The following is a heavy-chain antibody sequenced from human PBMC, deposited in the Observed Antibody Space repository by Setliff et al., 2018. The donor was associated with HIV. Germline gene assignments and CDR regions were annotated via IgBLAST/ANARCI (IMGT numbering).Heavy chain of an antibody. CDR3: ARHSGVASPNWFDP. J-gene: IGHJ5*02. CDR1: GGPFSGYY. D-gene: IGHD3-10*01. CDR2: INHSGST. Sequence: PSETLSLTCAVYGGPFSGYYWSWIRQPPGKGLEWIGEINHSGSTNYNPSRQSRVTISVDTSKNQFSLKLSSVTAADTAVYYCARHSGVASPNWFDPWGQGTLVTVSS. V-gene: IGHV4-34*01.